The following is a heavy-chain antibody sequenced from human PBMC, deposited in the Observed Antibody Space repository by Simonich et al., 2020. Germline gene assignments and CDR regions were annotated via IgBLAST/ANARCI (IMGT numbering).Heavy chain of an antibody. D-gene: IGHD7-27*01. CDR1: GYTLTELS. V-gene: IGHV1-24*01. Sequence: QVQLVQSGAEVKKPGASVKVSCKVSGYTLTELSMHWLRQAPGKGLEWMGGVSPEDGETIYAQKFQGRVTMTEDTSTDTAYMELSSLRSEDTAVYYCATNSPSSWGYHNFDYWGQGTLVTVSS. J-gene: IGHJ4*02. CDR2: VSPEDGET. CDR3: ATNSPSSWGYHNFDY.